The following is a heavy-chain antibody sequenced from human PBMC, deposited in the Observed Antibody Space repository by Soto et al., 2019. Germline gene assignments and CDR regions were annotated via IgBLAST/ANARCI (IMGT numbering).Heavy chain of an antibody. V-gene: IGHV3-23*01. D-gene: IGHD5-12*01. CDR3: AKANSGYDTSFDY. CDR1: GFTFSSYA. CDR2: ISGSGGST. J-gene: IGHJ4*02. Sequence: RRLSCAASGFTFSSYAMSWVRQAPGKGLEWVSAISGSGGSTYYADSVKGRFTISRDNSKNTLYLQMNSLRAEDTAVYYCAKANSGYDTSFDYWGQGTLVTVSS.